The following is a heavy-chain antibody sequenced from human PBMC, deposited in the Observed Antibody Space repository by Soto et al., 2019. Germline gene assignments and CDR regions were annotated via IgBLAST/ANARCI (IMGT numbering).Heavy chain of an antibody. J-gene: IGHJ5*01. CDR1: GDSLTTYW. Sequence: GESLQIPCNGSGDSLTTYWNGWFRHMPGKGLEWMGIIYPGDSDTRYSPSFQGQVTISADKSISTAYLQWSSLKASDTAMYYFARRHYYYSSGWREEYWLLSRCQGILVSVSS. V-gene: IGHV5-51*01. D-gene: IGHD3-22*01. CDR2: IYPGDSDT. CDR3: ARRHYYYSSGWREEYWLLS.